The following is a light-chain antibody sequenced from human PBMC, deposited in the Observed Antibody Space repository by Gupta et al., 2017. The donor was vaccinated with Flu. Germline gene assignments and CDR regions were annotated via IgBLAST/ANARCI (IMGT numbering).Light chain of an antibody. CDR2: AAS. Sequence: DIQMTQSPSSLSASVGDRVTITCRASQGIINNLAWFQQKPGKGPKSLIYAASSLQRGVKSKFSGSGSVSGTDFTLTISSLQPEDSATYFCQQYNSSPHTFGQGTQLEIK. V-gene: IGKV1-16*02. J-gene: IGKJ5*01. CDR3: QQYNSSPHT. CDR1: QGIINN.